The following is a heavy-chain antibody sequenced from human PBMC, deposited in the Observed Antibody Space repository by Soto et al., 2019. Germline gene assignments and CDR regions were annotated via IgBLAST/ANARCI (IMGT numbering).Heavy chain of an antibody. Sequence: GGSLRLSCGASGFTFSTYAMSWVRQAPGKGLEWVSSIIGSGGSTYYTDSVRGRFTISRDNSKNTLYLQMNSLRAEDTAVYYCARDLTRGFSYGYEFDYWGQGTLVTVSS. CDR2: IIGSGGST. V-gene: IGHV3-23*01. CDR3: ARDLTRGFSYGYEFDY. J-gene: IGHJ4*02. CDR1: GFTFSTYA. D-gene: IGHD5-18*01.